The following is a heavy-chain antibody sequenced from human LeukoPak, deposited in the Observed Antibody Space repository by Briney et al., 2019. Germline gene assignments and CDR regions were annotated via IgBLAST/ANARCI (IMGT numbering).Heavy chain of an antibody. J-gene: IGHJ4*02. CDR3: AKDASTVTLHADY. Sequence: PGGSLRLSCAASGFTFSSFGMHWVRQAPGKGLEWVAVLPYDGSNKYYADSVKGRFTISRDNSKNTLYLQMNSLRVEDTAVYYCAKDASTVTLHADYWGQGTLVTVSS. CDR1: GFTFSSFG. CDR2: LPYDGSNK. V-gene: IGHV3-30*18. D-gene: IGHD4-17*01.